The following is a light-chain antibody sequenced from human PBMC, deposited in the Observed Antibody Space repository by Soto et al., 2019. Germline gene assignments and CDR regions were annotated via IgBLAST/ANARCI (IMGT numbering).Light chain of an antibody. CDR2: GAS. V-gene: IGKV3-15*01. J-gene: IGKJ2*01. CDR1: QSVRST. Sequence: EIVMTQSPATLSVTPEERAALSCRASQSVRSTLAWYQQKPGQAPRLLIYGASTRATGIPAWISGSGFGTEFTLTISSLQSEDFAVYYCQLYGDWPYTFGQGTKLEIK. CDR3: QLYGDWPYT.